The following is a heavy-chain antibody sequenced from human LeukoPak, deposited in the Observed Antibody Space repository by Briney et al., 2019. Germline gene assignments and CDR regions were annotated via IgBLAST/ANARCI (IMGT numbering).Heavy chain of an antibody. CDR3: ARAKFGYDY. J-gene: IGHJ4*02. D-gene: IGHD6-25*01. CDR1: GFTFSDYY. CDR2: ISGSGVTI. V-gene: IGHV3-11*01. Sequence: PGGSLRLSCATSGFTFSDYYMTWIRQAPGKGLEWVSYISGSGVTISYPDSVKGRFTISRDNAKNSLYLQMNSLRVEDTAVYYCARAKFGYDYWGQGTLVTVSS.